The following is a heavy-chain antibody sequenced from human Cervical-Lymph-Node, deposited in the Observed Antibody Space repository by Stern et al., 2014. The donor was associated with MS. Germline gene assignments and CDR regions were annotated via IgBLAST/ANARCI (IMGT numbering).Heavy chain of an antibody. Sequence: VQLVQSGAELKKPGSSVKVSCKASGVTFSSNAFIWVRQAPGQGLEWMGGIIPIFGTTSYAQVFQARVTITADGSTSTAFMELSSLRSEDTAVYYCATGPGFLFDAFDVWGQGTMVTVSS. V-gene: IGHV1-69*01. J-gene: IGHJ3*01. CDR1: GVTFSSNA. D-gene: IGHD3-10*01. CDR2: IIPIFGTT. CDR3: ATGPGFLFDAFDV.